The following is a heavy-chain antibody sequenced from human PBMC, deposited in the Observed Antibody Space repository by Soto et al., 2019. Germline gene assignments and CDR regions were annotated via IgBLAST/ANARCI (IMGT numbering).Heavy chain of an antibody. D-gene: IGHD2-15*01. CDR3: ARAHAPTLPFDY. CDR1: GGSMRNVF. CDR2: IFNSGNA. J-gene: IGHJ4*01. V-gene: IGHV4-59*01. Sequence: XTLSLACTVSGGSMRNVFWSWIRQPTGKRLEWIGFIFNSGNAKYNPYLKSRVTISIDTSNSQFSLSLDSVTAADKAVYFCARAHAPTLPFDYWGLGTLVTVSS.